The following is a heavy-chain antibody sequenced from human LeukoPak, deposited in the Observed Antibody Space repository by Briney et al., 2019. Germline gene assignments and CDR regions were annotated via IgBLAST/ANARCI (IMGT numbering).Heavy chain of an antibody. D-gene: IGHD2-21*01. CDR1: GESISGYY. V-gene: IGHV4-59*01. J-gene: IGHJ4*02. CDR3: ARGVVIAPQTFDY. Sequence: PSETLSLTCTVSGESISGYYWSWIRQPPGKGLEWIGYIYYSGSTNYNPSLKSRVTISVDTSKNQFSLKLSSVTAADTAVYYCARGVVIAPQTFDYWGQGTLVTVSS. CDR2: IYYSGST.